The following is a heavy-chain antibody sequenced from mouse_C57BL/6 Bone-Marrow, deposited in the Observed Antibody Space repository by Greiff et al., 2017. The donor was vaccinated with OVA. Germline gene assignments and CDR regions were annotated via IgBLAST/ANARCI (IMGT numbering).Heavy chain of an antibody. J-gene: IGHJ4*01. CDR2: IYPGSGRT. D-gene: IGHD1-1*01. CDR1: GYTFTSYW. V-gene: IGHV1-55*01. CDR3: ARSGITTVEGDFAMDY. Sequence: QVQLQQPGAELVKPGASVKMSCKASGYTFTSYWITWVKQRPGQGLEWIGDIYPGSGRTNYNEKFKSKATLTVDTYSSTAYMQLSSLTSEDSAVYYRARSGITTVEGDFAMDYWGQGTSVPVSS.